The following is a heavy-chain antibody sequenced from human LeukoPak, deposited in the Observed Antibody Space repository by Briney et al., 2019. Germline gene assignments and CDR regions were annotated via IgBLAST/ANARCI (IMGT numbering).Heavy chain of an antibody. CDR3: ACTVGADIPDAFDI. V-gene: IGHV1-3*01. J-gene: IGHJ3*02. D-gene: IGHD1-26*01. CDR2: INAGNGNT. Sequence: ASVKVSCKASGYTFTSYAMHWVRQAPGQRLEWMGWINAGNGNTKYSQEFQGRVTITRDTSASTAYMELRSLRSDDTAVYYCACTVGADIPDAFDIWGQGTMVTVSS. CDR1: GYTFTSYA.